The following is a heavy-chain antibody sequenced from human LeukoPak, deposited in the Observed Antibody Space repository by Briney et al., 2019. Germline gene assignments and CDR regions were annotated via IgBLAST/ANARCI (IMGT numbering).Heavy chain of an antibody. V-gene: IGHV4-34*01. CDR1: GGSFSGYY. CDR3: ARVGGYDSSGYCDY. Sequence: SETLSLTCAVYGGSFSGYYWSWIRQPPGKGLEWIGEINHSGSTNYNPSLKSRVTISVDTSKDQFSLKLSSVTAADTAVYYCARVGGYDSSGYCDYWGQGTLVTVPS. D-gene: IGHD3-22*01. J-gene: IGHJ4*02. CDR2: INHSGST.